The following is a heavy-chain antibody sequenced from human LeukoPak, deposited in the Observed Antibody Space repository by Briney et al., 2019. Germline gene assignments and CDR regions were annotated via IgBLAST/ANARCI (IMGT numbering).Heavy chain of an antibody. Sequence: GGSLRLSCVASGFTFSSSWMHRVRQAPGKGLVWVSHVNPDGSNTAYADSVKGRFTISRDNAKNTLYLQMNSLRAEDTAVYYCSTFHMGAPNWGQGTLVTVSS. CDR3: STFHMGAPN. D-gene: IGHD1-26*01. CDR1: GFTFSSSW. CDR2: VNPDGSNT. V-gene: IGHV3-74*01. J-gene: IGHJ4*02.